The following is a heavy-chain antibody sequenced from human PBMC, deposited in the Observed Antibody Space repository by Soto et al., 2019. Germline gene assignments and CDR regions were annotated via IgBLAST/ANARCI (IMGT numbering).Heavy chain of an antibody. D-gene: IGHD5-12*01. CDR1: GFTFSSYW. Sequence: GGSLRLSCAASGFTFSSYWMHWVRQAPGRGLVWVSRINSDGSSTSYADSVKGRFTISRDNAKNTLYLQMNSLRAEDTAVYYCARVVATTGPQYYYYGMDVWGQGTTVTVSS. J-gene: IGHJ6*02. CDR2: INSDGSST. V-gene: IGHV3-74*01. CDR3: ARVVATTGPQYYYYGMDV.